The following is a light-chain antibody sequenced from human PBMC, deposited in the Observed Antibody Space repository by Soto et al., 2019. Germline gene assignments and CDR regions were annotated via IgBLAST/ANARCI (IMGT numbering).Light chain of an antibody. CDR3: LSYTTSTTYV. J-gene: IGLJ1*01. V-gene: IGLV2-14*03. Sequence: QSALAQPASVSGFPGQSITISCTGTTSDVGAYNHVSWYQHHPGKAPKLMIYDVSNRPSGVSNRFSGSKSGNTASLTISGLQAEDEADYYCLSYTTSTTYVFGTGTKVTVL. CDR2: DVS. CDR1: TSDVGAYNH.